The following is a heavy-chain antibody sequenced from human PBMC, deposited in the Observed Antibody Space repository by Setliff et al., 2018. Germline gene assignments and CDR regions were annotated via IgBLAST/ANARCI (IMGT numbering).Heavy chain of an antibody. CDR3: ARYNSSAACFDL. J-gene: IGHJ5*02. CDR2: IYTSGST. D-gene: IGHD1-20*01. CDR1: SGSMGNYY. V-gene: IGHV4-4*07. Sequence: SETLSLTCSVSSGSMGNYYWIWSRQPAGEGLEWIGRIYTSGSTNYNPDLKSRVTMSVDTSKKRFSLMLRSVTAADTAIYYCARYNSSAACFDLWGPGTLVTVS.